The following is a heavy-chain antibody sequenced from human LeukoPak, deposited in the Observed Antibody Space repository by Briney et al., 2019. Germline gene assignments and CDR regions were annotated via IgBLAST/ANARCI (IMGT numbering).Heavy chain of an antibody. Sequence: SVNVSCKASGGTFSSYAISWVRQAPGQGLEWMGRIIPILGIANYAQKFQRRVTITAVKSTSTAYMELSSLRSEDTAVYYCAREYSSSGRRYYYYYGMDVWGQGTTVTVSS. CDR2: IIPILGIA. D-gene: IGHD6-6*01. J-gene: IGHJ6*02. CDR1: GGTFSSYA. CDR3: AREYSSSGRRYYYYYGMDV. V-gene: IGHV1-69*04.